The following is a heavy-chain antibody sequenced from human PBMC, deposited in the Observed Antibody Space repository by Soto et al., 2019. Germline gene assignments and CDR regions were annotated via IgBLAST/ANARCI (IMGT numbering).Heavy chain of an antibody. CDR1: GGLFSSFA. CDR2: IIPVFGTT. V-gene: IGHV1-69*01. J-gene: IGHJ4*02. CDR3: ARGGGPYVWFNEF. D-gene: IGHD3-16*01. Sequence: QEQLVQSGPEVKKPGSSVKVSCKDSGGLFSSFAISWVRQAPGQGLEWLGGIIPVFGTTNYAEKIQGRVTITADESTNTAYMELSSLRSGDTAMYYCARGGGPYVWFNEFWGQGTLVTVSS.